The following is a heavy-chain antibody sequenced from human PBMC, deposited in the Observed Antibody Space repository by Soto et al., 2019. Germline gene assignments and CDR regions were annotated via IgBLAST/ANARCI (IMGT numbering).Heavy chain of an antibody. D-gene: IGHD4-17*01. CDR3: ARFYGGNGPGSLYYYGMDV. V-gene: IGHV1-18*01. CDR2: ISAYNGNT. CDR1: GYTFTSYG. Sequence: GASVKVSCKASGYTFTSYGISWVRQAPGQGLEWMGWISAYNGNTNYAQKLQGRVTMTTDTSTSTAYMELRSLRSDDTAVYYCARFYGGNGPGSLYYYGMDVWGQGTTVTVSS. J-gene: IGHJ6*02.